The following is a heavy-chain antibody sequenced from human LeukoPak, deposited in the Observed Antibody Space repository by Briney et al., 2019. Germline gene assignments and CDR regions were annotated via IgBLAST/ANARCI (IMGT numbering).Heavy chain of an antibody. CDR1: GGSFSGYY. CDR2: INHSGST. Sequence: PSETLSLTCAVYGGSFSGYYWSWIRQPPGKGLEWIGEINHSGSTNYNPSLKSRVTISVDTSKNQFSLKLSSVTAADTAVYYCARRYYGSGALPDYWGQGTLVTVSS. V-gene: IGHV4-34*01. J-gene: IGHJ4*02. CDR3: ARRYYGSGALPDY. D-gene: IGHD3-10*01.